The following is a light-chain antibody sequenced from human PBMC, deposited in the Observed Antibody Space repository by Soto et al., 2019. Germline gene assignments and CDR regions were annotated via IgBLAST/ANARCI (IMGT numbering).Light chain of an antibody. CDR1: KSDIGVYDF. CDR3: QSYAGSNTYV. CDR2: EVV. Sequence: QSVLTQPPSASGSPGQSVTISCTGTKSDIGVYDFVSWYQHHPGKAPRLIIYEVVQRPSGVPDRFYGSKSGNTASLTVSGLQAADEADYFCQSYAGSNTYVFGSGTKLTVL. J-gene: IGLJ1*01. V-gene: IGLV2-8*01.